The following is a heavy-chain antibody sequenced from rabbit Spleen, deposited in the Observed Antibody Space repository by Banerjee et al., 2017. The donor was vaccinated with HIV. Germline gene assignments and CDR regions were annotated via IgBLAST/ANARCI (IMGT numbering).Heavy chain of an antibody. Sequence: QEQLVESGGGLVQPGGSLKLSCKASGFDFSNYGMNWVRQAPGKGLEWIACIDRDRSGSPYYASWAKGRFTISKTSSTTVTLQMTSLTAADTATYFCARLATNTWYPDYFTLWGPGTLVTVS. CDR1: GFDFSNYG. D-gene: IGHD3-1*01. J-gene: IGHJ4*01. CDR3: ARLATNTWYPDYFTL. CDR2: IDRDRSGSP. V-gene: IGHV1S45*01.